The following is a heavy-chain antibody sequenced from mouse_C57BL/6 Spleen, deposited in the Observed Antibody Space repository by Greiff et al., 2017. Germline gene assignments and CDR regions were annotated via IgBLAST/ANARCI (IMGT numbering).Heavy chain of an antibody. D-gene: IGHD3-3*01. CDR1: GYAFSSYW. CDR3: ARGGPYYFDY. Sequence: QVQLKESGAELVKRGASVKISCKASGYAFSSYWRNWVKQRPGKGLEWIGQIYPGDGDTNYNGKFKGQATLTADKSSSTAYMQRSSLTSEDSAVYFCARGGPYYFDYWGQGTTLTVSS. CDR2: IYPGDGDT. V-gene: IGHV1-80*01. J-gene: IGHJ2*01.